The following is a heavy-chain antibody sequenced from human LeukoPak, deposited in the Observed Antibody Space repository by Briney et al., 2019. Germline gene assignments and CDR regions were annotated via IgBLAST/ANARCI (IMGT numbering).Heavy chain of an antibody. D-gene: IGHD4-11*01. V-gene: IGHV4-39*07. Sequence: SETLSLTCTVSGGSISSSSYYWGWIRQPPGKGLEWIGSIYYSGSTYYNPSLKSRVTISVDTSKNQFSLKLSSVTAADTAVYYCARDPHQQTVTGIDYWGQGTPVTVSS. CDR1: GGSISSSSYY. CDR3: ARDPHQQTVTGIDY. CDR2: IYYSGST. J-gene: IGHJ4*02.